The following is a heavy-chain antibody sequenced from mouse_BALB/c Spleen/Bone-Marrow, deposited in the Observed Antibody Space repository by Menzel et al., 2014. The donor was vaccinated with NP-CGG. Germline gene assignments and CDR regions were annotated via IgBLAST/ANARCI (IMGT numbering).Heavy chain of an antibody. CDR3: ARDYGRTAWFAY. Sequence: VQLQQSGAELVKPGASVKLSYTASGFNIKDTYIHWVKQRPEQGLEWIGGIDPANGNTKYDPKFQGKATITADTSSNTAYLQLSSLTSEDTAVYYRARDYGRTAWFAYWGQGTLVTVSA. CDR1: GFNIKDTY. V-gene: IGHV14-3*02. J-gene: IGHJ3*01. D-gene: IGHD1-1*01. CDR2: IDPANGNT.